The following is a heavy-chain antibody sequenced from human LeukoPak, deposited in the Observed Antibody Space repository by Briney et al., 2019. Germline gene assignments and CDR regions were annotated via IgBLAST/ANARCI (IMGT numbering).Heavy chain of an antibody. CDR2: IKQDGSEK. CDR3: AKDLGCIVGATCTTFDY. V-gene: IGHV3-7*03. D-gene: IGHD1-26*01. J-gene: IGHJ4*02. Sequence: GGSLRLSCAASEFTFSTYLMTWVRQAPGKGLEWVANIKQDGSEKYYADSVRGRFTISRDDGKKSLYLQMNSLRAEDTAVYYCAKDLGCIVGATCTTFDYWGQGTLVTVSS. CDR1: EFTFSTYL.